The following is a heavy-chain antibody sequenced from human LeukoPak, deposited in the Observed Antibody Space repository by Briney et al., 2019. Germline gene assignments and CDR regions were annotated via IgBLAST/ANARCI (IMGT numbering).Heavy chain of an antibody. V-gene: IGHV1-2*04. J-gene: IGHJ3*02. CDR2: INPNSGGT. CDR1: GYTFTGYY. Sequence: ASVKVSCKASGYTFTGYYMHWVRQAPGQGLEWMGWINPNSGGTNYAQKFQGWVTMTRDTSISTAYMELSRLRSDDTAVYYCARAYYYDSSGYYPLGAFDIWGQGTMVTVSS. D-gene: IGHD3-22*01. CDR3: ARAYYYDSSGYYPLGAFDI.